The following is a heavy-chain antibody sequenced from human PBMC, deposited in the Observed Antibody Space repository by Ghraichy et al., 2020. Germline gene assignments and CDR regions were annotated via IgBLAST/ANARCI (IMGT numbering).Heavy chain of an antibody. Sequence: LSLTCAASGFTFSSYAMSWVRQAPGKGLEWVSAISGSGGSTYYADSVKGRFTISRDNSKNTLYLQMNSLRAEDTAVYYCAKDHYYDSSGYYPAFDIWGQGTMVTVSS. V-gene: IGHV3-23*01. J-gene: IGHJ3*02. CDR1: GFTFSSYA. CDR3: AKDHYYDSSGYYPAFDI. D-gene: IGHD3-22*01. CDR2: ISGSGGST.